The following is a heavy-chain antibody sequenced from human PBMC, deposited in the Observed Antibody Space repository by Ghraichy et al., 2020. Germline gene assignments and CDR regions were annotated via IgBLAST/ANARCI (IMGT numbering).Heavy chain of an antibody. Sequence: SETLSLTCTVSGDSISTFYWSWIRQPPGKGLEWIGYIYYSGSTNYNPSLKSGVPISVDTSKNQFSLQLSSVPAADTAVYYCVRVPTGGPETYSLDYWGQGTLVTVSS. J-gene: IGHJ4*02. CDR3: VRVPTGGPETYSLDY. V-gene: IGHV4-59*01. D-gene: IGHD3-10*01. CDR2: IYYSGST. CDR1: GDSISTFY.